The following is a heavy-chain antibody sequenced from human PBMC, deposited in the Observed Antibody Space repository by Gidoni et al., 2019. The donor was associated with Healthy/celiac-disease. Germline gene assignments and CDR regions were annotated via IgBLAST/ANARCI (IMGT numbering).Heavy chain of an antibody. V-gene: IGHV4-34*01. CDR1: GGSFSGYY. CDR3: ARGRGGNRSCDI. Sequence: QVQLQQWGAGLLKPSETLSLTCAVYGGSFSGYYWSWIRQPPGKGLEWIGEINHSGSTNYNPSLKSRVTISVDTSKNQFSLKLSSVTAADTAVYYCARGRGGNRSCDIWGQGTMVTVSS. D-gene: IGHD2-15*01. J-gene: IGHJ3*02. CDR2: INHSGST.